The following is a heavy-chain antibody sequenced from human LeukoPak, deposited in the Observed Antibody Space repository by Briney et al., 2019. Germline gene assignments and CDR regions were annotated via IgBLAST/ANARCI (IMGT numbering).Heavy chain of an antibody. J-gene: IGHJ4*02. D-gene: IGHD6-6*01. CDR3: AKVGSSSSFG. V-gene: IGHV3-30*18. CDR2: ISYDGSNK. CDR1: GFTFSSYG. Sequence: PGKSLRLSCAASGFTFSSYGMHWVRQAPGKGLEWVAVISYDGSNKYYADSVKGRFTTSRDNSKNTLYLQMNSLRAEDTAVYYCAKVGSSSSFGWGQGTLVTVSS.